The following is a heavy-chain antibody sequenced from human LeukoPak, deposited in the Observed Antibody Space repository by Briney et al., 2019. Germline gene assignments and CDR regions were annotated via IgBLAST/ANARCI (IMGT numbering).Heavy chain of an antibody. D-gene: IGHD3-3*01. J-gene: IGHJ6*03. Sequence: PGGSLRLSCAASGFTFSSYAMHWVRQAPGKGLEYVSAIRSNGGSTYYANSVKGRFTISRDNSKNTLYLQMDSLRAEEMAVYYCARAYYDFWSGYYYYYYMDVRGKGTTVTVSS. V-gene: IGHV3-64*01. CDR3: ARAYYDFWSGYYYYYYMDV. CDR1: GFTFSSYA. CDR2: IRSNGGST.